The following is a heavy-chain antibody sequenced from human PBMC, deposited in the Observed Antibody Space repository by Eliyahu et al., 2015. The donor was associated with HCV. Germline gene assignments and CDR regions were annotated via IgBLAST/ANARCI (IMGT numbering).Heavy chain of an antibody. D-gene: IGHD3-22*01. V-gene: IGHV6-1*01. J-gene: IGHJ4*02. CDR3: AGAYYYDSSGYYVDY. CDR2: TYYRSKXYN. Sequence: QVQLQQSGPXLVKPSQTLXLXCAXSGDSVSXXXAAWNWIRQSPSRGLEWLGRTYYRSKXYNDYAVSVKSRITINPDTSKNQFSLQLSSVTPEDTAVYYCAGAYYYDSSGYYVDYWGPGTLVTVSS. CDR1: GDSVSXXXAA.